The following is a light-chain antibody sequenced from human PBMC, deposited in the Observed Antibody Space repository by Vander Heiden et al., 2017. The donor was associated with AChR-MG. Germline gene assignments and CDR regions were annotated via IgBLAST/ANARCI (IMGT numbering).Light chain of an antibody. J-gene: IGKJ3*01. Sequence: EIVMTQSPATLSVSPGDRATLSCRASQSVSSNLAWYQQKPGQAPRLLIYGASTRATGIPARFSGSGSGTEFTLTISNLQSEDFAVYYCQQYTNWPGTFGPGTKVDIQ. CDR1: QSVSSN. CDR2: GAS. V-gene: IGKV3-15*01. CDR3: QQYTNWPGT.